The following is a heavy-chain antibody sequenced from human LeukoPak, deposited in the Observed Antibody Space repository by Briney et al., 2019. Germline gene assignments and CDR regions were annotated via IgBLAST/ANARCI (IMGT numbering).Heavy chain of an antibody. J-gene: IGHJ4*02. CDR1: GYTFTSYY. CDR2: INPDNGDT. CDR3: ARAMGGDNSGYRPFDY. D-gene: IGHD3-22*01. Sequence: ASVTVSYKASGYTFTSYYMHWVRQAPGQGLEWMGWINPDNGDTSYAQMLQARVTMTRDTSISTAYMELSSLRSDDTAVYYCARAMGGDNSGYRPFDYRGQGTLVTVSS. V-gene: IGHV1-2*02.